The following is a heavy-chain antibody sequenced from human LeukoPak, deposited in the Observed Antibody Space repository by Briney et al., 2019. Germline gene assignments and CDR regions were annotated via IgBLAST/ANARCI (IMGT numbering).Heavy chain of an antibody. V-gene: IGHV5-51*01. CDR1: GYSSSTYW. D-gene: IGHD5-12*01. J-gene: IGHJ4*02. CDR3: ARGGYSGYEFDC. CDR2: IYPGDSDT. Sequence: GESLKISCRASGYSSSTYWIGWVRQMPGKGLEWMGVIYPGDSDTRYSPSFQGQVTISADKSITTAYLQWSSLKASDTAMYYCARGGYSGYEFDCWGQGTLVTASS.